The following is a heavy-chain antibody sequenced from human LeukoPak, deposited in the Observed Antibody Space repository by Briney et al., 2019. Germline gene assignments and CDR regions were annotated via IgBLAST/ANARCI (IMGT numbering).Heavy chain of an antibody. Sequence: PSETLSLTCSVSGGSLSSHYWSWLRQPPGKGLEWIGYIYYSGSTNYNPSLKSRVTISVDTSKNQFSLQLSSVTAADTAVYYCAREAIVPAATMGYFDYWGQGTLVTVSS. D-gene: IGHD2-2*01. J-gene: IGHJ4*02. CDR1: GGSLSSHY. CDR2: IYYSGST. CDR3: AREAIVPAATMGYFDY. V-gene: IGHV4-59*11.